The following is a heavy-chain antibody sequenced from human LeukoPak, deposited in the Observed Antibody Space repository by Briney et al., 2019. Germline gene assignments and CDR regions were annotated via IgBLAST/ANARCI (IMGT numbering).Heavy chain of an antibody. V-gene: IGHV3-23*01. J-gene: IGHJ4*02. CDR1: GFTFSSYA. CDR2: ISSRGGST. D-gene: IGHD3-10*01. Sequence: GGSLRLSCAASGFTFSSYAMSWVRQAPGQGLEWVSGISSRGGSTYYADSVKGRFTISRDNSKNTLYLQMNSLRAEDTAVYYCAKGSSSGSFSVFDYWGQGTLVTVSS. CDR3: AKGSSSGSFSVFDY.